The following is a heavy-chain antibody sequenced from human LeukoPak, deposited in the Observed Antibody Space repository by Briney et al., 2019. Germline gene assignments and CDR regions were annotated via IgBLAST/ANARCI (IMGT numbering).Heavy chain of an antibody. CDR1: GYTFTGYY. D-gene: IGHD6-19*01. J-gene: IGHJ4*02. CDR3: AREPSYGWSLGY. Sequence: ASVKVSCKASGYTFTGYYMHWVRQAPGPRLEWMGWINPNSGGANYARNFQGRVIMTRDTSISTAYMELSRLISDDTAVYYCAREPSYGWSLGYWGQGTLVTVSS. CDR2: INPNSGGA. V-gene: IGHV1-2*02.